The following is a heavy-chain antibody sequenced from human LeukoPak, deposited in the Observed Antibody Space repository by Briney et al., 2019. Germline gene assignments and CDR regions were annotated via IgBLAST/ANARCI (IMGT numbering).Heavy chain of an antibody. V-gene: IGHV3-33*01. D-gene: IGHD3-10*01. CDR2: AWSDGTNK. CDR1: GFTFSSYG. CDR3: ARERPIITYFDY. Sequence: GGSLRLSCAASGFTFSSYGIHWVRQAPGKGLEWVAVAWSDGTNKYYADSVKGRFTISRDNSKNTPSLQMNSLKAEDTAVYYCARERPIITYFDYWGQGTLVTVSS. J-gene: IGHJ4*02.